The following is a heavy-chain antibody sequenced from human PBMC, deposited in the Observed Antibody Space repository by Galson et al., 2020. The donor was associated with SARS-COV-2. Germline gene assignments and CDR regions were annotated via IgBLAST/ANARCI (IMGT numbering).Heavy chain of an antibody. V-gene: IGHV4-59*08. CDR3: ARHGYSSSWYTGGLDAFDI. CDR2: IYYSGNT. J-gene: IGHJ3*02. CDR1: GGSISSYY. D-gene: IGHD6-13*01. Sequence: ETSETLSLTCTVSGGSISSYYWSWIRQPPGKGLEWIGYIYYSGNTNYNPSIKSRVTISVDTSKNQFSLKLSSVTAADTAVYYCARHGYSSSWYTGGLDAFDIWGQGTMVTVSS.